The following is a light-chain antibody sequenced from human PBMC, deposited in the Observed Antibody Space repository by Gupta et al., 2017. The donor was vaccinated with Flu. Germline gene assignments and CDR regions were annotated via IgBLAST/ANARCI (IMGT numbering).Light chain of an antibody. CDR3: QHRSDVVT. CDR1: QTISGY. CDR2: DAS. J-gene: IGKJ4*01. V-gene: IGKV3-11*01. Sequence: EIVLTQSPATLSLSPGERATLSCRASQTISGYLAWYQQKCGQGPRLLIHDASNRANGIPDRFSGSGSGTDFTLTSIRREPEDFAVYYWQHRSDVVTFGGGTKLEIK.